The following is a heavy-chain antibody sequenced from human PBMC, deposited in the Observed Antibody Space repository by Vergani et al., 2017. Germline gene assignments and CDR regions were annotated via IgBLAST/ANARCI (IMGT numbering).Heavy chain of an antibody. CDR1: GFSISGSNW. J-gene: IGHJ5*01. D-gene: IGHD1-26*01. CDR3: TRDRIVGAAKWFDS. Sequence: QVQLQESGPGLVKPPGTLSLTCVVSGFSISGSNWWSWVRQPPGKGLEWIGEINQSGTTNYNPSLKSRVALSIDKSKNQFSLNLRAVIAADTAVYYCTRDRIVGAAKWFDSWGQGTLVTVSS. CDR2: INQSGTT. V-gene: IGHV4-4*03.